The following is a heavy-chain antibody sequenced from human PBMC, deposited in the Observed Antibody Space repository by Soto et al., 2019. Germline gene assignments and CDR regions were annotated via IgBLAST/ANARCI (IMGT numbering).Heavy chain of an antibody. CDR3: AKRGREDDYGDYATYSYYYKDV. V-gene: IGHV3-23*01. CDR1: RFTFSSYA. CDR2: ISGSGGST. J-gene: IGHJ6*03. Sequence: GSLRLSCAASRFTFSSYAMSWVRQPPGKGLEWVSAISGSGGSTYYADSVKGRFTISRDNSKNTLYLQMNSLRAEDTAVYYCAKRGREDDYGDYATYSYYYKDVWGKGTTVTVSS. D-gene: IGHD4-17*01.